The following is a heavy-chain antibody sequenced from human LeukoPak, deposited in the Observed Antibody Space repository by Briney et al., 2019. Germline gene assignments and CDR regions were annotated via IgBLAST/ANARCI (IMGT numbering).Heavy chain of an antibody. CDR1: GGSISSSSYY. D-gene: IGHD2-2*01. J-gene: IGHJ6*04. Sequence: SETLPLTCTVSGGSISSSSYYWGWIRQPPGKGLEWIGSIYYSGSTYYNPTLKSRVTISVDTSKNQFSLKLSSVTAADTAVYYCARQSTADVWGKGTTVTVSS. CDR3: ARQSTADV. V-gene: IGHV4-39*01. CDR2: IYYSGST.